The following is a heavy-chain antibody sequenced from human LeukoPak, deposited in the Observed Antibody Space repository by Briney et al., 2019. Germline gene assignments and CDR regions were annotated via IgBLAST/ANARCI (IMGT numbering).Heavy chain of an antibody. CDR1: GFTFSSYG. CDR2: ISYDGSNE. Sequence: GGSLRLSCVASGFTFSSYGMHWVRQAPGKGLEWVAFISYDGSNENIADSVKGRFIISRDNSKNTLYLQMNSLRAEDTAVYYCARDSSPSDYWGQGTLVTVSS. V-gene: IGHV3-30*03. CDR3: ARDSSPSDY. D-gene: IGHD6-6*01. J-gene: IGHJ4*02.